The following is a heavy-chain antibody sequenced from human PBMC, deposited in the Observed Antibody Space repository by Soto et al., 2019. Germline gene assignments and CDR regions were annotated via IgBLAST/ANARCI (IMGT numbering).Heavy chain of an antibody. J-gene: IGHJ6*02. CDR2: IHWNNGAT. CDR1: AFSSHHHA. Sequence: GGSLRLSCVASAFSSHHHAIHWVRQGPGKGLEWVSGIHWNNGATGYADSVKGRFTIFKDNVKNSVYLQVNSLRTDDTAFYYCTEDILPGGADVWGQGTTVTVSS. D-gene: IGHD3-16*01. CDR3: TEDILPGGADV. V-gene: IGHV3-9*02.